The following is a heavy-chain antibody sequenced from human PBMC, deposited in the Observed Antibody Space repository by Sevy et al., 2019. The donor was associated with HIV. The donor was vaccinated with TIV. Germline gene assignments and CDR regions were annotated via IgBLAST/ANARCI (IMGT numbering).Heavy chain of an antibody. J-gene: IGHJ4*02. CDR3: TRVRSFGFEY. D-gene: IGHD3-16*01. V-gene: IGHV1-46*01. Sequence: ASVKVSCKAAGYNFTSYYIHWVRQAPGQGLEWMGIITPSGVTTTYSQKFQGRVTMTSDTSTSTVYMELSSLRYDDTAVYYCTRVRSFGFEYWGQGTLVTVSS. CDR2: ITPSGVTT. CDR1: GYNFTSYY.